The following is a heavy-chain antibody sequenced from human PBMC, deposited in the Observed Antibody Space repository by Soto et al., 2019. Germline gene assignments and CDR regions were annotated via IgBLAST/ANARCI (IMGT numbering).Heavy chain of an antibody. CDR2: IRSKTYGGTT. D-gene: IGHD3-22*01. Sequence: SLRLSCTASGFTFGDYIMSWFRQAPGKGLEWVGFIRSKTYGGTTEYAASVKGRFTISRDDSKSIAYLQMNSLKTEDSAVYFCTRARGFTLIVVVTPYAFDSWGQGTMVTVSS. CDR3: TRARGFTLIVVVTPYAFDS. J-gene: IGHJ3*02. CDR1: GFTFGDYI. V-gene: IGHV3-49*03.